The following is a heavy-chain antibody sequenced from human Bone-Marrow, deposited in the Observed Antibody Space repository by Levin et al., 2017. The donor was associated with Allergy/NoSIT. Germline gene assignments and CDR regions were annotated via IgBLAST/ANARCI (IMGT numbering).Heavy chain of an antibody. CDR2: ISVYNDNT. J-gene: IGHJ4*02. CDR3: ARDDWYSAGWPIDY. CDR1: GYTFSTYG. D-gene: IGHD6-19*01. V-gene: IGHV1-18*01. Sequence: ASVKVSCKASGYTFSTYGISWVRQAPGQGLEWVGWISVYNDNTNYAEKFQGRVTMTTDTSSNTAYMELRSLRFDDTAVYYCARDDWYSAGWPIDYWGQGTLVTVSS.